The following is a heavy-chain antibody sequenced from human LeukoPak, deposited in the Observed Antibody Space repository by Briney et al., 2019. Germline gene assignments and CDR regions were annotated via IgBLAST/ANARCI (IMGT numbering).Heavy chain of an antibody. CDR1: GGTFSSYA. Sequence: GASVKVSCKASGGTFSSYAISWVRQAPGQGLEWMGRIIPILGIANYAQKFQGRVTITADESTSTAYMELSSLRSEDTAVYYCARGIQHRRLFDYWGQGTLVTVSS. D-gene: IGHD5-18*01. CDR2: IIPILGIA. V-gene: IGHV1-69*04. CDR3: ARGIQHRRLFDY. J-gene: IGHJ4*02.